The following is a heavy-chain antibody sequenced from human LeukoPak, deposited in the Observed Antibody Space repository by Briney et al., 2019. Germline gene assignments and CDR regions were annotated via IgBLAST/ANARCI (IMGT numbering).Heavy chain of an antibody. CDR3: AKVVGGSGWWVDY. D-gene: IGHD6-19*01. CDR1: GFTFSSYA. CDR2: IRGSGSST. J-gene: IGHJ4*02. V-gene: IGHV3-23*01. Sequence: TGGSLRLSCAASGFTFSSYAMSWVRQAPGKGLEWGSAIRGSGSSTYYADSVKGRFTISRDNSKNTLYLQMNSLRAEDTAVYYCAKVVGGSGWWVDYWGQGTLVTVSS.